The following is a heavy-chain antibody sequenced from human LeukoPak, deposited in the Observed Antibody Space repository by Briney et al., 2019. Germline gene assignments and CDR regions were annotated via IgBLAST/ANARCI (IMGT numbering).Heavy chain of an antibody. J-gene: IGHJ5*02. CDR3: ARAEMPTTTGELDL. Sequence: ASVKVSCKASGYSFTGYYIHWLRQAPGQGLEWMGWINPNSGGTKYAQKFQGRVTMTRDTSVSTAYMELERLTSDDTAVYYCARAEMPTTTGELDLWGQGTLVTVSS. D-gene: IGHD5-24*01. V-gene: IGHV1-2*02. CDR2: INPNSGGT. CDR1: GYSFTGYY.